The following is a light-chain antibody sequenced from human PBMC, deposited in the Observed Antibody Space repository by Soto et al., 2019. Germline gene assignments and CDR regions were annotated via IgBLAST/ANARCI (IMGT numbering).Light chain of an antibody. J-gene: IGKJ3*01. CDR1: QSIGRS. CDR3: QQGYSTIFT. CDR2: AAS. Sequence: DIQMTQSPPSLSASVGDRVTITCRASQSIGRSLNWYQQKPGKAPKLLIYAASGLQSGVPSRFSGSGSGTDFTLSISSLQPEDFATYYGQQGYSTIFTFGPGTEVDIK. V-gene: IGKV1-39*01.